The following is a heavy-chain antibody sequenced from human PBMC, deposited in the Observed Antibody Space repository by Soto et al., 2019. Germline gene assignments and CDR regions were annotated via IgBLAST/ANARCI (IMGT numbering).Heavy chain of an antibody. CDR3: AKRLTSEGSRSWFD. J-gene: IGHJ4*02. Sequence: GGSQRLSCAASGFTFSGYSMSWVRQAPGKGLEWVSTITGGGGMTFYADSVKGRFTISRDDSKSTLNLQMSSLRAEDTAVYFCAKRLTSEGSRSWFDWGQGTLVTVSS. V-gene: IGHV3-23*01. CDR2: ITGGGGMT. D-gene: IGHD3-10*01. CDR1: GFTFSGYS.